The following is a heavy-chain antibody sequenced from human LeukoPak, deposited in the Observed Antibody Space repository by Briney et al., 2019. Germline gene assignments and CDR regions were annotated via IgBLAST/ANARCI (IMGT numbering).Heavy chain of an antibody. CDR2: ISGSGGNT. D-gene: IGHD2-15*01. J-gene: IGHJ4*02. CDR3: AKDPLHTLRLQAYYFDY. V-gene: IGHV3-23*01. CDR1: GFTFSSYA. Sequence: PGGSLRLSCAASGFTFSSYAMSWVRQAPGKGLEWVSAISGSGGNTYYADSVKGRFTISRDNSKNTLYLQMNSLRAEDTAVYYCAKDPLHTLRLQAYYFDYWGQGTLVTVSS.